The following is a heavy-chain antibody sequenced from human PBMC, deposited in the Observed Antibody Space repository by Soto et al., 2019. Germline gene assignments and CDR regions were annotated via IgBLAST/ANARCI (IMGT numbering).Heavy chain of an antibody. D-gene: IGHD3-22*01. CDR1: GGSISSSSYY. J-gene: IGHJ4*02. Sequence: QLQLQESGPGLVKPSETLSLTCTVSGGSISSSSYYWGWIRQPPGKGLEWIGSIYYSGSTYYNPSLKSRVTISVDTSKNQFSLKLSSVTAADTAVYYCASGVTIVVVIPQYYFDYWGQGTLVTVSS. V-gene: IGHV4-39*01. CDR3: ASGVTIVVVIPQYYFDY. CDR2: IYYSGST.